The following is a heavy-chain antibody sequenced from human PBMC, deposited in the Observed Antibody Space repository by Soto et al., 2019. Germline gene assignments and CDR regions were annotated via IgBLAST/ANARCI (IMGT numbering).Heavy chain of an antibody. Sequence: EVQLVESGGGLVQPGRSLRLSCAASGFTFHDYAFHWVRQAPGKGLEWVSGISWNSNSIGYADSVKGRFTISRDNAKSSLYLQMNSLRAEDTALYYCASDIVMTTFGGGHFEWWGQGTLVIVSS. CDR2: ISWNSNSI. V-gene: IGHV3-9*01. D-gene: IGHD3-16*01. J-gene: IGHJ4*02. CDR3: ASDIVMTTFGGGHFEW. CDR1: GFTFHDYA.